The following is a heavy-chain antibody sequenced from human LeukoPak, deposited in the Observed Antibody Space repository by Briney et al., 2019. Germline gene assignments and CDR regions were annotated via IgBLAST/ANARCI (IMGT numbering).Heavy chain of an antibody. CDR1: GYTFTSHF. V-gene: IGHV1-46*01. D-gene: IGHD2-21*01. J-gene: IGHJ4*02. CDR3: AVAPGDY. CDR2: INPSGGST. Sequence: ASVKVSCKASGYTFTSHFIHWVRQAPGQGLEWMGIINPSGGSTTYAQKFQGRVTMTRDTSISTVYMELTTLTSDDTALYYCAVAPGDYWGQGTLVSVSA.